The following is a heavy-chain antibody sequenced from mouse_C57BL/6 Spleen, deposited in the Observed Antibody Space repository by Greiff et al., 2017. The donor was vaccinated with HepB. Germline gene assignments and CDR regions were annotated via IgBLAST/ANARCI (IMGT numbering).Heavy chain of an antibody. CDR1: GYTFTSYW. V-gene: IGHV1-59*01. CDR2: IDPSDSYT. CDR3: ARPIYDGSSMAWFAY. D-gene: IGHD1-1*01. J-gene: IGHJ3*01. Sequence: QVQLQQPGAELVRPGTSVKLSCKASGYTFTSYWMHWVKQRPGQGLEWIGVIDPSDSYTNYNQKFKGKATLTVDTSSSTAYMQLSSLTSEDSAVYYCARPIYDGSSMAWFAYWGQGTLVTVSA.